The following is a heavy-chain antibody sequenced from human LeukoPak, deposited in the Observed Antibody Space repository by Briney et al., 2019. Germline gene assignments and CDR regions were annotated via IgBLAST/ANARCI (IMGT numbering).Heavy chain of an antibody. D-gene: IGHD3-3*01. J-gene: IGHJ3*02. V-gene: IGHV4-4*07. CDR3: ARVPGSYYDFWSGYWDAFDI. Sequence: SETLSLTCTVSGGSISSYYWSWIRQPAGKGLEWIGRIYTSGSTNYNPSLKSQVTMSVDTSKNQFSLKLSSVTAADTAVYYCARVPGSYYDFWSGYWDAFDIWGQGTMVTVSS. CDR1: GGSISSYY. CDR2: IYTSGST.